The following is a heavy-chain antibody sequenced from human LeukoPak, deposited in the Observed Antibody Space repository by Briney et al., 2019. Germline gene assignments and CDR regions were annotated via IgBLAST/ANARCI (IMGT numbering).Heavy chain of an antibody. D-gene: IGHD1-26*01. J-gene: IGHJ5*02. CDR1: GYTFTSYY. Sequence: ASVKVSCKASGYTFTSYYMHWVRQAPGQGLEWMGIINPSGGSSSYAQKFQGRVTMTRDTSTSTVYMELSSLRSEDTAVYYCARDSGSYYYWFDPWGQGTLVTVSS. V-gene: IGHV1-46*01. CDR3: ARDSGSYYYWFDP. CDR2: INPSGGSS.